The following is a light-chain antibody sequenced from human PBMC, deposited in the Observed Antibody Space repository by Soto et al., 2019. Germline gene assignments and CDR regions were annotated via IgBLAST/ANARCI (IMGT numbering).Light chain of an antibody. CDR3: SSYTSSSIDDV. CDR1: SSDVGGYNY. Sequence: QSALTQPASVSGSPGQSITISCTGTSSDVGGYNYVSWYQQHPGKAPKLMIYEVSNRPSGVSHRFSGSKSGNTASLTISGLQAEDEADYSCSSYTSSSIDDVFGTGTKVTVL. CDR2: EVS. V-gene: IGLV2-14*01. J-gene: IGLJ1*01.